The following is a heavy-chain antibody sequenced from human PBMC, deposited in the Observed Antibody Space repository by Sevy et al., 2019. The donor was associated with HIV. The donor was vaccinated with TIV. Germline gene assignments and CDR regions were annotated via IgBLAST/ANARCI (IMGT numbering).Heavy chain of an antibody. CDR2: ISSSSSYI. V-gene: IGHV3-21*01. Sequence: GGSLRLSCAASGFTFSSYSMNWVRQAPGKGLEWVSSISSSSSYIYYADSVKGRFTISRDNAKNSLYLQMNSLRAEDTAVYYCARGPRRFTMVQGVIYDYYGMDVWGQGTTVTVSS. J-gene: IGHJ6*02. CDR1: GFTFSSYS. CDR3: ARGPRRFTMVQGVIYDYYGMDV. D-gene: IGHD3-10*01.